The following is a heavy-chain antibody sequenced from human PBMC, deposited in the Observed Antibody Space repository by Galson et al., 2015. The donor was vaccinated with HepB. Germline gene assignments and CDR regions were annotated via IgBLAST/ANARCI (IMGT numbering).Heavy chain of an antibody. CDR3: ARRKGAVTTSFKGCFDP. J-gene: IGHJ5*02. D-gene: IGHD4-17*01. V-gene: IGHV4-34*12. Sequence: LSLTCAVYGGSFSTYYWTWIRQPPGKGLEWIGEIIHSGSPNYNPSLKSRVTISVDTSKNQFSLKLSSVTAADTAVYYCARRKGAVTTSFKGCFDPWGQGTLVTVSS. CDR2: IIHSGSP. CDR1: GGSFSTYY.